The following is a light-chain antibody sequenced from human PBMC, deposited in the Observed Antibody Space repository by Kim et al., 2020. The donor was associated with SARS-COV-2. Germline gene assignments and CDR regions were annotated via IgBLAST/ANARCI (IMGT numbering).Light chain of an antibody. Sequence: SYELTQPPSVSVSPGQTASITCSGDKLGDKYASWFQQKSGQSPVLVIYQDKKRPSGIPERFSGSNSGNTATLTISGTQTMDEADYYCQAWDSNTGVFGGGTKLTVL. CDR3: QAWDSNTGV. CDR2: QDK. V-gene: IGLV3-1*01. CDR1: KLGDKY. J-gene: IGLJ3*02.